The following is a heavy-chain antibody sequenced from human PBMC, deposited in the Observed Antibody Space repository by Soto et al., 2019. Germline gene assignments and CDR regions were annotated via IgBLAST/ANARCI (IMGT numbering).Heavy chain of an antibody. CDR3: AKDEYWESHFYYFMDL. CDR1: GFTCSSYA. CDR2: ISHDGSIT. V-gene: IGHV3-30*15. D-gene: IGHD3-16*01. J-gene: IGHJ6*03. Sequence: QVQLVESGGGVVEPGRSLRLSCAASGFTCSSYAMHWVRQAPGKGLEWVAVISHDGSITYYSDSVKGRFTMSRDNSNNTLFLQMSSLRSDDTAIYYCAKDEYWESHFYYFMDLWGRGTTVTVSS.